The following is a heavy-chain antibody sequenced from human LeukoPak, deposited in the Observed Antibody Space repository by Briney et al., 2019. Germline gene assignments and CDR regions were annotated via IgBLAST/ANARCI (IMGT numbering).Heavy chain of an antibody. CDR3: ARGRMSDIVVVPAAFFDY. CDR1: GGSFSGYY. V-gene: IGHV4-34*01. CDR2: INHSGST. D-gene: IGHD2-2*01. Sequence: SETLSLTCAVYGGSFSGYYWSWIRQPPGKGLEWIGEINHSGSTNYNPSLKSRVTISVDTSKNQFSLKLSSVTAADTAVYYCARGRMSDIVVVPAAFFDYWGQGTLVTLSS. J-gene: IGHJ4*02.